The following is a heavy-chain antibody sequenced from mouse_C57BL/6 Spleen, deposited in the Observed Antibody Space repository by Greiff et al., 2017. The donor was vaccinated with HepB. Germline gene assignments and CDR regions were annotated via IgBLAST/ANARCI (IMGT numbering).Heavy chain of an antibody. CDR2: IYPGDGDT. Sequence: LVESGAELVKPGASVKISCKASGYAFSRYWLNWVKQRPGKGLEWIGQIYPGDGDTNYNGKFKGKATLTADKSSSTAYMQRSSLTSEDSAVYFCARGEDYDGSRPYWGQGTTLTVSA. V-gene: IGHV1-80*01. CDR1: GYAFSRYW. D-gene: IGHD1-1*01. J-gene: IGHJ2*01. CDR3: ARGEDYDGSRPY.